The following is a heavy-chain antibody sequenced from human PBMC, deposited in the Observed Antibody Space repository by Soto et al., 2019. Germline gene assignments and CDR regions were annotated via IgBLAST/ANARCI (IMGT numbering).Heavy chain of an antibody. V-gene: IGHV1-69*02. Sequence: ASVKVSCKASGGTFSSYTISWVRQAPGQGLEWMGRIIPILGIANYAQKFQGRVTITADKSTSTAYMELSSLRSEDTAVYYCARGFSAAFGDKEGLSYWGQGTLVTVSS. D-gene: IGHD3-3*01. CDR1: GGTFSSYT. J-gene: IGHJ4*02. CDR2: IIPILGIA. CDR3: ARGFSAAFGDKEGLSY.